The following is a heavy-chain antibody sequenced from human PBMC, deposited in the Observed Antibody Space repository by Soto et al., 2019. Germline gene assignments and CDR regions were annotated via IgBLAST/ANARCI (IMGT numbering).Heavy chain of an antibody. CDR1: GGSISSFY. CDR2: IYYSGNT. CDR3: ARVGINSGWYLGREDYYDAMDV. V-gene: IGHV4-59*01. D-gene: IGHD6-19*01. Sequence: SETLSLTCTVSGGSISSFYWSWIRQPPGKGLEWIGYIYYSGNTNYNPSLKSRVTISVDTSKNQFSLKLSSVTAADTAVYYCARVGINSGWYLGREDYYDAMDVWGQGTTVTVS. J-gene: IGHJ6*01.